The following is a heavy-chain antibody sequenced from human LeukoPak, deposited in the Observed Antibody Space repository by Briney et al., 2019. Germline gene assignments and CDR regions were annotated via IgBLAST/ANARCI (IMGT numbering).Heavy chain of an antibody. J-gene: IGHJ6*02. CDR2: IIPMLGIA. V-gene: IGHV1-69*04. CDR3: AREGLDGSTQIYYYGMDV. D-gene: IGHD3/OR15-3a*01. Sequence: SVKVSCKASGGTFSSYAISWVGQAPGQGLEWMGRIIPMLGIAKYAQKFQGRVTITADKSTSTAYMELSSLRSEDTAVYYCAREGLDGSTQIYYYGMDVWGQGTTVTVSS. CDR1: GGTFSSYA.